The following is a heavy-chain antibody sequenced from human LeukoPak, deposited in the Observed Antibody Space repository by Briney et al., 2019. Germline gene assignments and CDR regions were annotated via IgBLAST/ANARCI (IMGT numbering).Heavy chain of an antibody. J-gene: IGHJ4*02. V-gene: IGHV3-23*01. Sequence: GGSLRLSCAASGFTFSSYAMSWVRQAPGKGLAWVSAISGSGNSTYYADSVKGRFTISRDNSKNTLYLQMNSLRAEDTAVYYCARASDYYGSGDFDYWGQGTLVTVSS. CDR1: GFTFSSYA. CDR3: ARASDYYGSGDFDY. D-gene: IGHD3-10*01. CDR2: ISGSGNST.